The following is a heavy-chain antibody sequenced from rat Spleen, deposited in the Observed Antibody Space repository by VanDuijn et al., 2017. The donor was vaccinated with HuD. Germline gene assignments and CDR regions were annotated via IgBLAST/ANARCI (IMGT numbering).Heavy chain of an antibody. D-gene: IGHD4-5*01. J-gene: IGHJ3*01. Sequence: EVQLVESGGGLVQPGGSLKLSCVASGFTFNNYWMTWIRQAPGKGLEWVASITNASGRTYYPDSVKGRFTISRDTAQNTLYLQMNSLRSEDTATYYCAREEFGVTFAYWGQGTLVTVSS. CDR2: ITNASGRT. V-gene: IGHV5-31*01. CDR3: AREEFGVTFAY. CDR1: GFTFNNYW.